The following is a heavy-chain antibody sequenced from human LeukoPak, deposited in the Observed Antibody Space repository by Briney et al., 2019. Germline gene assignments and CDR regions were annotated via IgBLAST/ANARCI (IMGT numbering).Heavy chain of an antibody. Sequence: ASVTVSCKVSGYTLTELSMHWVRQAPGKGLEWMGGFDPEDGETIYAQKFQGRVTMTRNTSISTAYMELSSLRSEDTAVYYCARGQSNYDFWSGYYFIYYYGMDVWGQGTTVTVSS. CDR3: ARGQSNYDFWSGYYFIYYYGMDV. CDR1: GYTLTELS. CDR2: FDPEDGET. J-gene: IGHJ6*02. D-gene: IGHD3-3*01. V-gene: IGHV1-24*01.